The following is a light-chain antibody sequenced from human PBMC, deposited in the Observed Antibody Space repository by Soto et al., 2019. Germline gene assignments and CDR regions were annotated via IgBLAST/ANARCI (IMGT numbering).Light chain of an antibody. CDR2: GNS. Sequence: SVLTQPPSVSGAPGQRVTISCTGSSSNIGAGYDVHWYQQLPGTAPKLLIYGNSNRPSGVPDQFSGSKSGTSASLAITGLQAEDEADYYCQSYDSSLSGYVFGTGTKVTVL. J-gene: IGLJ1*01. CDR1: SSNIGAGYD. V-gene: IGLV1-40*01. CDR3: QSYDSSLSGYV.